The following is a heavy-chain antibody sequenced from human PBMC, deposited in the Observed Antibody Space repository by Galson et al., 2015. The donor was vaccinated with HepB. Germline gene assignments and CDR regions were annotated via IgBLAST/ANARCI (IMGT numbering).Heavy chain of an antibody. CDR3: ARGPKEQLVPFDY. V-gene: IGHV4-34*01. Sequence: LSLTCAVYGGSFSGYYWSWIRQPPGKGLEWIGEINHSGSTNYNPSLKSRVTISVDTSRNQFSLKLSSVTAADTAVYYCARGPKEQLVPFDYWGQGTLVTVSS. CDR2: INHSGST. CDR1: GGSFSGYY. J-gene: IGHJ4*02. D-gene: IGHD6-6*01.